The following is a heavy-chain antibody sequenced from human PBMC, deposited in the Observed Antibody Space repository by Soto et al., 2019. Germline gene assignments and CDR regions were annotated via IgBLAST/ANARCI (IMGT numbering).Heavy chain of an antibody. Sequence: QVQLVQSGGEVKKPGASVKVSCKSSGYTFSTYAISWVRQAPGQGLEWMGWINPDNGKTNYAQRFQRRVTMTTDTSTKTVYMELKSLRSDDTAMYFCARDGSSGYYDDYYYGMDVWGQGTTVTVSS. J-gene: IGHJ6*02. CDR1: GYTFSTYA. CDR2: INPDNGKT. V-gene: IGHV1-18*01. CDR3: ARDGSSGYYDDYYYGMDV. D-gene: IGHD3-22*01.